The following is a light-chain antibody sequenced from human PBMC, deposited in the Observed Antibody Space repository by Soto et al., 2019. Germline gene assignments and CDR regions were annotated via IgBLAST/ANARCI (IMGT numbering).Light chain of an antibody. CDR2: DVS. CDR3: SSYTSSSTEV. Sequence: QSALTQPASVCGSPGQSITISCTGTSSDVGGYNYVSWYQQHPGKAPKLMIYDVSNRPSGVSNRFSGSKSGNTASLTISGLQAEDEADYYCSSYTSSSTEVFGTGTKVTVL. J-gene: IGLJ1*01. V-gene: IGLV2-14*01. CDR1: SSDVGGYNY.